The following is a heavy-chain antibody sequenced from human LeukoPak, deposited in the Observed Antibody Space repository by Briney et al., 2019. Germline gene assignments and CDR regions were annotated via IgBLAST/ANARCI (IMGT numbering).Heavy chain of an antibody. CDR2: ISSSGRTQ. CDR3: ARDWGGGSAIAFDF. CDR1: GFGFSNFW. D-gene: IGHD2-15*01. V-gene: IGHV3-48*04. Sequence: GGSLRLSCAASGFGFSNFWMSWVRQAPGKGLGWVSYISSSGRTQYYADSVKGRFTISRDNAKNSLYLQMNSLRVEDTAAYYCARDWGGGSAIAFDFWGQGTMVTVSS. J-gene: IGHJ3*01.